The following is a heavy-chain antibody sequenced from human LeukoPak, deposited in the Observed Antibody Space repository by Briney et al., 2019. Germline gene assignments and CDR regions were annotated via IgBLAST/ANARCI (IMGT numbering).Heavy chain of an antibody. CDR1: GYSFTNYW. V-gene: IGHV5-51*01. CDR3: ARPGYCSGGSCHTDWYFDL. J-gene: IGHJ2*01. Sequence: GESLKISCKGSGYSFTNYWLGRVRQMPGKGLQWMGIIYPGDSDTRYSPSFQGQVTISVDKSISTAYLQWSSLKASDTAMYYCARPGYCSGGSCHTDWYFDLWGRGTLVTVSS. CDR2: IYPGDSDT. D-gene: IGHD2-15*01.